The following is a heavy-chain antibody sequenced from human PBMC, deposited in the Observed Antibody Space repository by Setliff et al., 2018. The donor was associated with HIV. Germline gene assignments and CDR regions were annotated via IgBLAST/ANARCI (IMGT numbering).Heavy chain of an antibody. D-gene: IGHD6-19*01. Sequence: SETLSLTCTVSGDSIRGYYWSWIRQPPGKGLEWMGYVFYTGFAAYNPSLKSRLTISVDTSKSQFSLKLSSVTAADTAVYYCARAEQWLVIDAFDIWGQGTTVTVSS. J-gene: IGHJ3*02. CDR2: VFYTGFA. V-gene: IGHV4-59*08. CDR1: GDSIRGYY. CDR3: ARAEQWLVIDAFDI.